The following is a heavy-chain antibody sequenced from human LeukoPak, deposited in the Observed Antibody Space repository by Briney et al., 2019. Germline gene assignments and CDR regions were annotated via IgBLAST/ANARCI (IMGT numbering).Heavy chain of an antibody. D-gene: IGHD1-26*01. V-gene: IGHV4-59*12. CDR2: VYYTGST. CDR3: ARVSVGGLRRKLQSDY. Sequence: PSETLSLTCTVSGGSISTYYWTWIRQPPGKELEWIGYVYYTGSTNYNPSLNSRVTISVDTSKNQFSLKLSSVTAADTAVYYCARVSVGGLRRKLQSDYWGQGTLVTVSS. J-gene: IGHJ4*02. CDR1: GGSISTYY.